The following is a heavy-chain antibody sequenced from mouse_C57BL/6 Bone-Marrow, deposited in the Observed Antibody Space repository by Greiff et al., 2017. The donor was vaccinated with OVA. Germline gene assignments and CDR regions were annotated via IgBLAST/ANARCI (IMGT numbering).Heavy chain of an antibody. V-gene: IGHV5-15*01. Sequence: EVMLVESGGGLVQPGGSLKLSCAAYGFTFSDYGMAWVRQAPRKGPEWVAFISNLAYSIYYADTVTGRFTISRENAKNTLYLEMSSLRSEDTAMDYCARHERWGPFAYWGQGTLVTVSA. D-gene: IGHD1-1*02. CDR2: ISNLAYSI. CDR1: GFTFSDYG. J-gene: IGHJ3*01. CDR3: ARHERWGPFAY.